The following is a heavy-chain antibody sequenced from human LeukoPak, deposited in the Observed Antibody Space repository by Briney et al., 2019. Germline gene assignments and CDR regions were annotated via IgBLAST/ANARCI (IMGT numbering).Heavy chain of an antibody. CDR1: GFTFSNAW. CDR2: IKSKVEGGTT. CDR3: TTAFFEGNY. Sequence: GGSLRLSCAASGFTFSNAWMNWVRQAPGKGLEWVGRIKSKVEGGTTDYAAPVKGRFTISRDDSENTLYLQMNSLKTEDTAVYYCTTAFFEGNYWGQGTLVTVSS. D-gene: IGHD3-3*01. V-gene: IGHV3-15*07. J-gene: IGHJ4*02.